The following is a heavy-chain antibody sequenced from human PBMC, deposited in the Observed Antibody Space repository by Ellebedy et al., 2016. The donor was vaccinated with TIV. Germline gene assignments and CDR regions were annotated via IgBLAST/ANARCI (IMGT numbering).Heavy chain of an antibody. D-gene: IGHD3-22*01. CDR1: GSNFATYW. CDR2: IYPGDSDT. CDR3: ARQVEYYDSSGYYKTFDY. V-gene: IGHV5-51*01. J-gene: IGHJ4*02. Sequence: GESLKISCQGSGSNFATYWIAWVRQMPGKGLEWMGIIYPGDSDTRYSPSFQGQVTISADKSISTAYLQWSSLKASDTAMYYCARQVEYYDSSGYYKTFDYWGQGTLVTVSS.